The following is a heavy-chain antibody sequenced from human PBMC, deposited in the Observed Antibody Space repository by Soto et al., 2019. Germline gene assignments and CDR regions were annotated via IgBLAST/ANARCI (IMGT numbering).Heavy chain of an antibody. V-gene: IGHV3-23*01. CDR2: ISGSGGST. J-gene: IGHJ4*02. CDR3: TKVSGLAVGGHADH. D-gene: IGHD6-19*01. Sequence: GGSLRLSCAASGFTFSSYAMSWVRQAPGKGLELVSGISGSGGSTNNADSVKGRFTTYRDNSKNMLYLQMNRLRAEDTAVYYCTKVSGLAVGGHADHWGQGTLVTVSS. CDR1: GFTFSSYA.